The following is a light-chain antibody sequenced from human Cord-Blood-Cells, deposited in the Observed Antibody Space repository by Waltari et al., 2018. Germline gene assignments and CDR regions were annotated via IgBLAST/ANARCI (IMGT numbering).Light chain of an antibody. J-gene: IGLJ2*01. V-gene: IGLV2-8*01. CDR2: EGS. Sequence: QSALTQPPSASGSPGQSVTISCTGTSSDVGGYNYVSWSHQHPGKAPKLMIYEGSKRPSGVPDRFSGSKSGNTASLTVSGLQAEDEADYYCSSYAGSNNLVFGGGTKLTVL. CDR1: SSDVGGYNY. CDR3: SSYAGSNNLV.